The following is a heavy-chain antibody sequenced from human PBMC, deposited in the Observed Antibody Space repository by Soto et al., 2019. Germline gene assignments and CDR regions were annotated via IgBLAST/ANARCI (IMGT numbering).Heavy chain of an antibody. Sequence: VASVKVSCKASGGTFSSFAINWVRQAPGQGPEWMGGTIPILGTANYAQKFQGRVTIIADETTNTASLELTSLRSEDTAVYYCARGTALDIWGQGTTVTVYS. D-gene: IGHD1-1*01. CDR3: ARGTALDI. CDR1: GGTFSSFA. CDR2: TIPILGTA. V-gene: IGHV1-69*13. J-gene: IGHJ6*02.